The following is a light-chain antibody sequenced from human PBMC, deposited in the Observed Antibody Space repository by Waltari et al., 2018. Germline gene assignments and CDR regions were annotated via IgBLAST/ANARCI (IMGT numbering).Light chain of an antibody. J-gene: IGKJ4*01. CDR3: LKRAGGPL. CDR1: QRVNKY. CDR2: VAA. V-gene: IGKV3-11*01. Sequence: EIVFTQSPATLSLSPGESATLSCRDSQRVNKYLDWFQQKPGQAPRLLIYVAANRAAGIPARFSGSGSGTDFTLTISSLEPEDFAVYYCLKRAGGPLFGGGTKVE.